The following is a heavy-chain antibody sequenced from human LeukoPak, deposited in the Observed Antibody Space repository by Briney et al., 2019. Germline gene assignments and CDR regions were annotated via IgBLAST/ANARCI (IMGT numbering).Heavy chain of an antibody. CDR3: ASVTDWYFDL. V-gene: IGHV2-5*02. Sequence: SGAALLNPTQTLTLTCTFSGFSLSTGAVGVGCSRQPPGKALQWLAPIYWGDDQRYSPSLKSRLTITKHTSKNHVVLTMTNVVPVDTATYDRASVTDWYFDLWGRGTLVTVSS. D-gene: IGHD2-21*02. J-gene: IGHJ2*01. CDR1: GFSLSTGAVG. CDR2: IYWGDDQ.